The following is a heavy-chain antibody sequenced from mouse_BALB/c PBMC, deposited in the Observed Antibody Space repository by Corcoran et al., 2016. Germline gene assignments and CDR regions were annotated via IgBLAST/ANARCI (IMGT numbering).Heavy chain of an antibody. CDR2: INTYTGEP. CDR3: ANYYGSSFAY. Sequence: QIQLVQSGPELKKPGETVKISCKASGYTFTNYGMNWVKQAPGKGLKWMGWINTYTGEPTYADDFKGWFAFSLETSASTAYLQINNLKNEDMATYFCANYYGSSFAYWGQGTLVTVSA. CDR1: GYTFTNYG. J-gene: IGHJ3*01. D-gene: IGHD1-1*01. V-gene: IGHV9-1*02.